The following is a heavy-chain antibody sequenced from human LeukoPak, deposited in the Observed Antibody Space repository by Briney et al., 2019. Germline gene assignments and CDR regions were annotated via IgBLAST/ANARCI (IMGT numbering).Heavy chain of an antibody. CDR3: ARGSYYGFWYFDL. CDR2: ISGSGGST. J-gene: IGHJ2*01. CDR1: GFTFSSYA. V-gene: IGHV3-23*01. D-gene: IGHD1-26*01. Sequence: GGSLRLSCAASGFTFSSYAMSWVRQAPGKGLEWVSAISGSGGSTYYADSVKGRFTISRDNSKNTLYLQMNSLRAEDTAVYYCARGSYYGFWYFDLWGRGTLVTVSS.